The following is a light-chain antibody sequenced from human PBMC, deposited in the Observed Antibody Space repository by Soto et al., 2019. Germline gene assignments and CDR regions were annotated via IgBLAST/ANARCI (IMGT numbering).Light chain of an antibody. J-gene: IGLJ3*02. CDR2: DVS. CDR3: SSFTSSNTAV. CDR1: SSDVGGYNY. V-gene: IGLV2-14*01. Sequence: QSALTQPASVSGSPGQSITISCTGTSSDVGGYNYVSWYQQQPGKAPKVMIYDVSSRPSGVSIRFSGSKSDNTASLTISGLHAEDEAAYYCSSFTSSNTAVFGGGTQLTVL.